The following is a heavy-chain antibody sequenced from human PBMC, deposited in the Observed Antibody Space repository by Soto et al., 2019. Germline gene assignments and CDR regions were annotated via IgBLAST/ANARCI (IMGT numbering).Heavy chain of an antibody. CDR3: ARLPDYGSGNSGMDV. V-gene: IGHV4-39*01. J-gene: IGHJ6*02. CDR2: IYYSGNT. Sequence: QLQLQESGPGLVKPSETLSLTCTVSGGSIGGSTYYWGWIRQPPGKGLEWIGSIYYSGNTYYNPSLKSRVTMSVDTSNNQFSLKLTFVTAADTAVYYCARLPDYGSGNSGMDVWGQGTTVTVSS. D-gene: IGHD3-10*01. CDR1: GGSIGGSTYY.